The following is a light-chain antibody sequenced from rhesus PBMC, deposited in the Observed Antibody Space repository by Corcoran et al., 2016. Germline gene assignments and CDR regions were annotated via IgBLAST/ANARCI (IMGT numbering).Light chain of an antibody. J-gene: IGLJ1*01. CDR2: YND. CDR1: SSNIGSNS. CDR3: AAWDDGLSGYV. V-gene: IGLV1-60*01. Sequence: QSVLTQPPSASEAARKSVTISCSGSSSNIGSNSISWYQQLPGTAPKLLIYYNDQRPSTVSGRFSGSKSGTSASLAISGLQTEDEADYYCAAWDDGLSGYVFGAGTRLTVL.